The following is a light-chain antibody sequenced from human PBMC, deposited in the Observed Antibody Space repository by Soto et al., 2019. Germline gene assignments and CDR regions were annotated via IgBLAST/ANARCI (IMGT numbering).Light chain of an antibody. Sequence: EIVLTQSPGTLSLSPGERATLSCRASQSVSSSYLASYQQKPGQAPRLLIYGASSRATGIPDRFSGSGSGTDFTLTISRLEPEDFAVYYWQQYGSSPFTFGQGTKLEIK. CDR2: GAS. CDR1: QSVSSSY. V-gene: IGKV3-20*01. J-gene: IGKJ2*01. CDR3: QQYGSSPFT.